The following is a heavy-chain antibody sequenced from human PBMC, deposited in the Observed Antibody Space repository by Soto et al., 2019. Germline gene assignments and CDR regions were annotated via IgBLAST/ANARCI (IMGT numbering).Heavy chain of an antibody. D-gene: IGHD4-17*01. J-gene: IGHJ3*02. V-gene: IGHV4-34*01. CDR3: ARDSTTVINHDAFDI. CDR2: INHSGST. CDR1: GGSFSGYY. Sequence: SETLSLTCAVYGGSFSGYYWSWIRQPPGKGLEWIGEINHSGSTNYNPSLKSRVTISVDTSKNQFSLKLSSVTAADTAVYYCARDSTTVINHDAFDIWGQGTMVTVSS.